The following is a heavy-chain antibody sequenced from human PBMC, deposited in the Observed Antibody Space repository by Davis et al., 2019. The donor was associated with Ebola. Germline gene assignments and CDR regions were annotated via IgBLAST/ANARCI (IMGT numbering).Heavy chain of an antibody. J-gene: IGHJ4*02. D-gene: IGHD1-14*01. Sequence: GGSLRLSCAASGFTFSSYWMHWVRQASGKGLEWVGRIRSKANSYATVYAASVKGRFTISRDDSKNTAYLQMNSLKTEDTAVYYCHAGFDYWGQGTLVTVSS. V-gene: IGHV3-73*01. CDR2: IRSKANSYAT. CDR3: HAGFDY. CDR1: GFTFSSYW.